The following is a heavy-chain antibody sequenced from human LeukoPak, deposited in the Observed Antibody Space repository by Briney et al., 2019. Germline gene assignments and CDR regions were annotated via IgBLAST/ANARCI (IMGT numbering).Heavy chain of an antibody. CDR1: GGSISSYY. Sequence: SETLSLTCTVSGGSISSYYWSWIRQPPGKGLEWIGYIYYSGSTNYNPSLKSRVTISVDTSKNQFSLKLSSVTAADTAVYYCASCYYGSGSYYSYWGQGTLVTVSS. V-gene: IGHV4-59*01. D-gene: IGHD3-10*01. CDR3: ASCYYGSGSYYSY. J-gene: IGHJ4*02. CDR2: IYYSGST.